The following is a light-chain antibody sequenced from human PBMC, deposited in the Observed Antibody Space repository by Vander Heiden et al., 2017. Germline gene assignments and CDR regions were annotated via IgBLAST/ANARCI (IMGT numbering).Light chain of an antibody. CDR1: SGSIGSNY. J-gene: IGLJ3*02. Sequence: NFLLSHPPSVSESPGHTITISCTRSSGSIGSNYVQWYQKRPDSAPTTVIYEDEQRASGVPDRFSGSIDSSSNSASLTISGLKTEDEADYYCQSYYDRREVFGGGTKLIVL. V-gene: IGLV6-57*04. CDR2: EDE. CDR3: QSYYDRREV.